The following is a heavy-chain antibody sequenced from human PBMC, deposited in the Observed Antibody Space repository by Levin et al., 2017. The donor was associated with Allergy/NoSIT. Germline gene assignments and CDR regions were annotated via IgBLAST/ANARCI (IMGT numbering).Heavy chain of an antibody. Sequence: AGGSLRLSCAASGFTFSSYAMSWVRQAPGKGLEWVSAISGSGGSTYYADSVKGRFTISRDNSKNTLYLQMNSLRAEDTAVYYCAKDTERKYPGGLSRRFDYWGQGTLVTVSS. J-gene: IGHJ4*02. CDR2: ISGSGGST. V-gene: IGHV3-23*01. CDR3: AKDTERKYPGGLSRRFDY. D-gene: IGHD2/OR15-2a*01. CDR1: GFTFSSYA.